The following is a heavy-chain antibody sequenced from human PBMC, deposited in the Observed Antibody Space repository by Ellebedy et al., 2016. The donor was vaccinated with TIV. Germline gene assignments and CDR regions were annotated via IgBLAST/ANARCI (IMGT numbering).Heavy chain of an antibody. CDR2: INHSGST. CDR3: ARGRSGEIKTYFDY. Sequence: MPSETLSLTCTVSGGSISSSSYYWGWIRQPPGKGLEWIGEINHSGSTNYNPSLKSRVTISVDTSKNQFSLKLSSVTAADTAVYYCARGRSGEIKTYFDYWGQGTLVTVSS. V-gene: IGHV4-39*07. J-gene: IGHJ4*02. CDR1: GGSISSSSYY. D-gene: IGHD1-26*01.